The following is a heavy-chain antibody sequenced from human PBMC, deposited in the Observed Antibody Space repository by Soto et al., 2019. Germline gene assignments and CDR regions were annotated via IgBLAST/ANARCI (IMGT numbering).Heavy chain of an antibody. D-gene: IGHD4-4*01. CDR2: ISGSGGST. J-gene: IGHJ4*02. Sequence: GWSLRLSCAASGFTFSSYAMSWVRQAPGKGLEWVSAISGSGGSTYYADSVKGRFTISRDNSKNTLYLQMNSLRAEDTAVYYRASRPSSPTVTSFWGQGTLVIVS. CDR1: GFTFSSYA. CDR3: ASRPSSPTVTSF. V-gene: IGHV3-23*01.